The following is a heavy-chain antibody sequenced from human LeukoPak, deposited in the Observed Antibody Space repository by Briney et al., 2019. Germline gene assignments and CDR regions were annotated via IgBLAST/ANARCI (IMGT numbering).Heavy chain of an antibody. D-gene: IGHD5-12*01. V-gene: IGHV1-18*01. CDR3: ARDARFSGYDSAFDI. CDR2: ITAHNVNI. J-gene: IGHJ3*02. CDR1: GYTFTNYG. Sequence: ASVKVSCKASGYTFTNYGVTWVRQAPGQGLEWMGWITAHNVNIRYAQKFQGRVTMLTDISTNTAYMELRSLKSDDTAVYYCARDARFSGYDSAFDIWGQGTLVTVSS.